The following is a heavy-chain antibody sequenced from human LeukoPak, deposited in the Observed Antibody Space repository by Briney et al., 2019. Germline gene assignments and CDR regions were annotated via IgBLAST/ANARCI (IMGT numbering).Heavy chain of an antibody. CDR3: ARAHEYYYDSSGYSPFDY. V-gene: IGHV1-2*02. J-gene: IGHJ4*02. CDR1: GYTLTGYY. D-gene: IGHD3-22*01. Sequence: ASVKVSCKASGYTLTGYYMHWVRQPPAQGLEWMGWVNPNSGGTNYAQKFQGRVTMTRDTSISTAYMELSRLRSDDTAVYYCARAHEYYYDSSGYSPFDYWGQGTLVTVSS. CDR2: VNPNSGGT.